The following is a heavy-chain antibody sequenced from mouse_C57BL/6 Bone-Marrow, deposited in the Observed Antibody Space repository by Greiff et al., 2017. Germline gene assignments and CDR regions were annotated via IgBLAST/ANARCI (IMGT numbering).Heavy chain of an antibody. CDR3: ARYYDY. CDR1: GFTFTDYY. CDR2: ISNKANGYKT. Sequence: EVKVEESGGGLVQPGGSLSLSCAASGFTFTDYYMSWVRQPPGKALEWLGFISNKANGYKTEYSASVKGRFTISIDNSQSILYLQMDALRAEDSSTYYCARYYDYWGQGTLVTVSA. V-gene: IGHV7-3*01. J-gene: IGHJ3*01. D-gene: IGHD2-3*01.